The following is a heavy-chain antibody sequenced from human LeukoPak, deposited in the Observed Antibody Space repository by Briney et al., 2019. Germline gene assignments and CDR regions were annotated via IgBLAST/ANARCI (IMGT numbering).Heavy chain of an antibody. J-gene: IGHJ5*02. V-gene: IGHV3-9*01. CDR2: ISWNSGSI. D-gene: IGHD3-16*01. CDR1: GFTFDDYA. CDR3: AKDTLGEPQNWFDP. Sequence: PGRSLRLSCAASGFTFDDYAMHWVRQAPGKGLEWVSGISWNSGSIGYADSVKGRFTISRDNAKNSLYLQMNSLRAEDTALYYCAKDTLGEPQNWFDPWGQGTLVTVSS.